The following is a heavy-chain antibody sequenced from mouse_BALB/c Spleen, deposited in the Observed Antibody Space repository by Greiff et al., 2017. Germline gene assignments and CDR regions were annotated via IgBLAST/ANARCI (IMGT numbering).Heavy chain of an antibody. CDR1: GFTFSDYY. CDR3: ARNDLSNSFAY. CDR2: ISDGGSYT. V-gene: IGHV5-4*02. J-gene: IGHJ3*01. D-gene: IGHD4-1*01. Sequence: EVKLMESGGGLVKPGGSLKLSCAASGFTFSDYYMYWVRQTPEKRLEWVATISDGGSYTYYPDSVKGRFTISRDNAKNNLYLQMSSLKSEDTAMYYCARNDLSNSFAYWGQGTLVTVSA.